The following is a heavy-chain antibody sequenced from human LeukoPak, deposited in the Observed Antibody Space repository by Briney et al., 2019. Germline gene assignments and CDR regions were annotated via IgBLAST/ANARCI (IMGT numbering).Heavy chain of an antibody. CDR2: MYGNGNT. J-gene: IGHJ4*02. D-gene: IGHD3-3*01. CDR1: GFFVNTNY. V-gene: IGHV3-53*01. CDR3: ARDERLLSFLK. Sequence: GGSLRLSCTTSGFFVNTNYMSWVRQAPGKGLEWVSVMYGNGNTFYADSVKGRFTISRDNSKNTLYLQMNSLRAEDTAIYYCARDERLLSFLKWGQGTLVTVSS.